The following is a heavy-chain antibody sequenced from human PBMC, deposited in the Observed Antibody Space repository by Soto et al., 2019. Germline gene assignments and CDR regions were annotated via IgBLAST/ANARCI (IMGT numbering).Heavy chain of an antibody. CDR1: GFPFDTNG. V-gene: IGHV3-23*01. CDR2: ISAGGGTT. Sequence: VGSLRISCASLGFPFDTNGMTWVRQVPGKGLEWVSAISAGGGTTYYADPVKGRFTISRDNSKNTLYLQMNSLRAEDTAVYYCAKDPQRWLQFRAFDIWGQGTMVTVSS. D-gene: IGHD5-12*01. CDR3: AKDPQRWLQFRAFDI. J-gene: IGHJ3*02.